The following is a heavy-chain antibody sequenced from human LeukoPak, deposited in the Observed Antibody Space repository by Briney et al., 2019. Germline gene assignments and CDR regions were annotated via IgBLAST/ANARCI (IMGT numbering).Heavy chain of an antibody. CDR3: ARDEGSSWFIFDY. CDR1: GYTFTSYA. D-gene: IGHD6-13*01. Sequence: ASVKVSCKASGYTFTSYAMNWVRQAPGQGLEWMGWINTNTGNPTYAQGFTGRFVFSLDTSVSTAYLQINSLKAEDTAMYFCARDEGSSWFIFDYWGQGTLVTVSS. J-gene: IGHJ4*02. CDR2: INTNTGNP. V-gene: IGHV7-4-1*02.